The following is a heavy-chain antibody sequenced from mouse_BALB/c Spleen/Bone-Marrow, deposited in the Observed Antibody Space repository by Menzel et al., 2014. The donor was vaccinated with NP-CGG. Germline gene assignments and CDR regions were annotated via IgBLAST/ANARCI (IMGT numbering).Heavy chain of an antibody. CDR2: INPSTGYT. Sequence: QVQLQQSGAELAKPGASVKMSCKASGYTFTSYWMHWVKQRPGQGLEWIGYINPSTGYTEYNQKFKDKATLTADKSSSTAYMQLSSLTSEDSAVYYRARSGTVVDPALICWGQGTLVTVSA. CDR1: GYTFTSYW. J-gene: IGHJ3*01. V-gene: IGHV1-7*01. CDR3: ARSGTVVDPALIC. D-gene: IGHD1-1*01.